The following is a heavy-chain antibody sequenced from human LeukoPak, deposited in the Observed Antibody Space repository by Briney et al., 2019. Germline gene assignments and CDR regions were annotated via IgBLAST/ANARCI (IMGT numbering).Heavy chain of an antibody. Sequence: GGSLRLSCAASGFTFSSYEMDWVRQAPGKGLEWVSYISTSTTTIYYAHSVKGRFTISRDNAKKSLYLQMNSLRVEDTGVYYCASWGEGALDNWGQGTLVTVSS. D-gene: IGHD1-26*01. J-gene: IGHJ4*02. CDR2: ISTSTTTI. V-gene: IGHV3-48*03. CDR1: GFTFSSYE. CDR3: ASWGEGALDN.